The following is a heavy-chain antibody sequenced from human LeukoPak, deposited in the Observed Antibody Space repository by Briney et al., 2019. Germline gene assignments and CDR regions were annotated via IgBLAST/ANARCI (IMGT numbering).Heavy chain of an antibody. CDR3: AKKWGVGTTTLDYFDY. V-gene: IGHV3-23*01. CDR2: ISGSGGST. CDR1: GFTFSNYA. Sequence: GGSLRLSCAASGFTFSNYAMSWVRQAPGKGLEWVSGISGSGGSTYYADSVKGRFTISRDNSKNTLYLQMNSLTDEDTAVYYCAKKWGVGTTTLDYFDYWGQGALVTVSS. D-gene: IGHD1-26*01. J-gene: IGHJ4*02.